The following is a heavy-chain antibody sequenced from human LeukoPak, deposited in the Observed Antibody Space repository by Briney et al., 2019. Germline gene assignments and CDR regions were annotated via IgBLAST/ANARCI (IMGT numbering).Heavy chain of an antibody. J-gene: IGHJ4*02. Sequence: ASVKVSCKASGYTFTGYYMHWVRQAPGQGLEWMGWISAYNGNTNYAQKLQGRVTMTTDTSTSTAYMELRSLRSDDTAVYYCAAQYYYDSSGYYSDYWGQGTLVTVSS. V-gene: IGHV1-18*04. D-gene: IGHD3-22*01. CDR1: GYTFTGYY. CDR2: ISAYNGNT. CDR3: AAQYYYDSSGYYSDY.